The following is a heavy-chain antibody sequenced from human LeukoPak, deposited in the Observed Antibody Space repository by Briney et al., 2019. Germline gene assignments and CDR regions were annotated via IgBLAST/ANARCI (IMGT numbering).Heavy chain of an antibody. CDR3: ARDNTWGGVIVIGAFDI. CDR2: ITYSGSTI. Sequence: GGSLRLSCTVSGFTFSIFEMNWVRQAPGRGLEWVAYITYSGSTIDYADSVKGRFTISRDNARNSLYLQMSSLRAEDTAVYYCARDNTWGGVIVIGAFDIWGQGTMVTVSS. CDR1: GFTFSIFE. J-gene: IGHJ3*02. V-gene: IGHV3-48*03. D-gene: IGHD3-16*02.